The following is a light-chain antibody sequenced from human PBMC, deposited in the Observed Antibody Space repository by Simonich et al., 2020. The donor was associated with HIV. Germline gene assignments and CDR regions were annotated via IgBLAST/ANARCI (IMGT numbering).Light chain of an antibody. CDR3: QQSYSTPRT. CDR1: QRISSY. J-gene: IGKJ1*01. CDR2: AAS. Sequence: DIQMTQSPSSLSASVGDRVTITCRASQRISSYLKWYQQKPGKAPKLLIYAASSLQSGVPSRFSGSGSGTDFTLTISSLQPEDFATYYCQQSYSTPRTFGQGTKVEIK. V-gene: IGKV1-39*01.